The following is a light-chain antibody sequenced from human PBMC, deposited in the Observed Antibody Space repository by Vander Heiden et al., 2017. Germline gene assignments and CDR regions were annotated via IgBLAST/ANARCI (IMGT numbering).Light chain of an antibody. CDR2: AAS. CDR1: QGISSY. V-gene: IGKV1-9*01. Sequence: DIQLTKSPSFLSASVGDRVTITCRASQGISSYLAWYQQKPGKAPKLLIYAASTLQSGVPSRFRGSGSGTEFTLTIRSLQPEDFATYYCQQLYSYPRTFGQGTKLEIK. CDR3: QQLYSYPRT. J-gene: IGKJ2*01.